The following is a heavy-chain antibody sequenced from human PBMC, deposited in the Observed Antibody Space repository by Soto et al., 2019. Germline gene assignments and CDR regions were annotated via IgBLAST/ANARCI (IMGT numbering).Heavy chain of an antibody. V-gene: IGHV3-23*01. CDR3: AKDRSLVVRGVINEYYFDY. Sequence: PWGSLRLSCSASGFIFSSYAMTWVRQAPGKGLEWVSGISGSGDSTYYADSVKGRFTISRDNSKNTLYLQMSSLRAEDTAVYYCAKDRSLVVRGVINEYYFDYWGQGTLVTVSS. D-gene: IGHD3-10*01. CDR1: GFIFSSYA. J-gene: IGHJ4*02. CDR2: ISGSGDST.